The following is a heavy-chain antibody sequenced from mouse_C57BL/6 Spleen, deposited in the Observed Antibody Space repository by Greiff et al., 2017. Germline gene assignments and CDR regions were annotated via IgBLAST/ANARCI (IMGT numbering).Heavy chain of an antibody. CDR3: ARDGTAQALFDY. D-gene: IGHD3-2*02. V-gene: IGHV5-4*01. CDR1: GFTFSRYA. CDR2: ISAGGSYT. Sequence: EVKLMESGGGLVKPGGSLKLSCAASGFTFSRYAMSWVRQTPEKRLEWVATISAGGSYTYSPDNVKGRCTISRDNAKNNLYLQMSHLKSEDTAMYYCARDGTAQALFDYWGQGTTLTVSS. J-gene: IGHJ2*01.